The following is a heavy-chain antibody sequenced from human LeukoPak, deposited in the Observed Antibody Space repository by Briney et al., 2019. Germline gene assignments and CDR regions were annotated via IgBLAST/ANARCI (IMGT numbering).Heavy chain of an antibody. D-gene: IGHD3-9*01. CDR3: ARDNYYDILTGYYGFDY. Sequence: GASVKVSCKASGYTFTGYYMHWVRQAPGQGLEWMGWINPNSGGTNYAQKFQGRVTMTRDTSISTAYMELSRLRSDDTAVYYCARDNYYDILTGYYGFDYWGQGTLVTVSS. J-gene: IGHJ4*02. V-gene: IGHV1-2*02. CDR1: GYTFTGYY. CDR2: INPNSGGT.